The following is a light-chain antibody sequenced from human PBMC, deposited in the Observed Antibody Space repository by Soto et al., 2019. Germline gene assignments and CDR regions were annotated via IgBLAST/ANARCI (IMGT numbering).Light chain of an antibody. Sequence: EIVMTQSPGTLSLSPGERATLSCRASQSVSSYLAWYQQKPGQAPRLLISDASDRATGIPDRFSGSGSGTDFTLTISSLEPEDFAVYYCQQRSNWPPWTFGQGTKVDIK. CDR1: QSVSSY. V-gene: IGKV3-11*01. CDR2: DAS. CDR3: QQRSNWPPWT. J-gene: IGKJ1*01.